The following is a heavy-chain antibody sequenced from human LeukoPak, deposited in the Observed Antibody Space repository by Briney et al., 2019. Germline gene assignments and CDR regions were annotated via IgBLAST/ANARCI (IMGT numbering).Heavy chain of an antibody. CDR3: ARDHYYGSGSYLPSISGMDV. V-gene: IGHV3-30*04. CDR2: ISYDGSNK. D-gene: IGHD3-10*01. CDR1: GFTFSSYA. J-gene: IGHJ6*02. Sequence: GGSLRLSCAASGFTFSSYAMPWVRQAPGKGLEWVAVISYDGSNKYYADSVKGRFTISRDNSKNTLYLQMNSLRAEDTAVYYCARDHYYGSGSYLPSISGMDVWGQGTTVTVPS.